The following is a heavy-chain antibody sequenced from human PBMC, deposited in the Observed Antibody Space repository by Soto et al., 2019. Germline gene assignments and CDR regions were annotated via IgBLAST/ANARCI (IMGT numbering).Heavy chain of an antibody. CDR3: ARDISNDGAFDY. CDR2: IWYDGSNK. V-gene: IGHV3-33*01. CDR1: GFTFSSYG. D-gene: IGHD1-26*01. Sequence: QVQLVESGGGVVQPGRSLRLSCAASGFTFSSYGMHWVRQAPGKGLEWVAVIWYDGSNKYYADSVKGRFTIARDNSKNTLYLQMNSLRAEDTAVYYCARDISNDGAFDYWGQGTLVTVSS. J-gene: IGHJ4*02.